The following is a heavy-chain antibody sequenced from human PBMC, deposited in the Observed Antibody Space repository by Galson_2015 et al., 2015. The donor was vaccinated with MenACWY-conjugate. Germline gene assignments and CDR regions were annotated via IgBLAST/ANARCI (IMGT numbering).Heavy chain of an antibody. CDR3: ARENTHNYAYAIDY. CDR2: IRGDGSEI. D-gene: IGHD3-16*01. Sequence: SLRLSCAASGFTFGNYWLTWVRQAPGTGLEWVATIRGDGSEIWYGDSVKGRFTISRDNARYSLYLQMNALRAEDTAVYYWARENTHNYAYAIDYWGQGILVSVSS. CDR1: GFTFGNYW. J-gene: IGHJ4*02. V-gene: IGHV3-7*03.